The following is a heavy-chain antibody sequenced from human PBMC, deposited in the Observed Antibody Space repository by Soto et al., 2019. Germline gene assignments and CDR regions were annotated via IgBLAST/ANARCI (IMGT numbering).Heavy chain of an antibody. CDR2: IYYSGST. J-gene: IGHJ5*02. CDR3: ARGSDYYGSGSYFDP. CDR1: GGSISSYY. Sequence: QVQLQESGPGLVKPSETLSLTCTVSGGSISSYYWSWIRQPPGKGLEWIGYIYYSGSTNYNPSLKSRVTISVDTSKNQFSLKLSSVTAADTAVYYCARGSDYYGSGSYFDPWGQGTLVTVSS. V-gene: IGHV4-59*01. D-gene: IGHD3-10*01.